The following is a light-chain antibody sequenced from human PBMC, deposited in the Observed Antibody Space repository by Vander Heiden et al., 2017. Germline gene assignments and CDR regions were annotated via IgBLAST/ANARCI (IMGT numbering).Light chain of an antibody. J-gene: IGLJ1*01. V-gene: IGLV2-14*01. CDR1: SSDVGGYNY. Sequence: QSALTQPAYVSGAPGPSITTSCTGTSSDVGGYNYVSWYQQHPGKAPKLMIYDVSNRPSGVSNRFSGSKSGNTASLTISGLQAEDEADYYCSSYTSSSTLYVFGTGTKVTVL. CDR3: SSYTSSSTLYV. CDR2: DVS.